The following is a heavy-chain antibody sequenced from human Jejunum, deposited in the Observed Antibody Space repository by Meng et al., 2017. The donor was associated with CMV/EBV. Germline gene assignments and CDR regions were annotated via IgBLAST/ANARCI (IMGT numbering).Heavy chain of an antibody. CDR2: IFHSGAT. CDR1: GGYLIGNNG. Sequence: TPALTWVGSGGYLIGNNGGKWGRQAPGGGLEWIGEIFHSGATNYNPSLKSRATLSIDNSKNQFSLKLTSVTVADTAVYFCGDPPAGYWGQGVLVTVSS. V-gene: IGHV4-4*01. J-gene: IGHJ4*02. CDR3: GDPPAGY.